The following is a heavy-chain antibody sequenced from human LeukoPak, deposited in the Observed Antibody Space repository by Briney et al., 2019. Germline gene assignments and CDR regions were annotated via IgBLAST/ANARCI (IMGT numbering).Heavy chain of an antibody. CDR1: GGSISSGLYS. D-gene: IGHD2-2*01. Sequence: SQTLSLTCDVSGGSISSGLYSWRWIRQPLGTGLEWIGYIYRTGSTYYNPSLKSRVTISVDTSKNQFSLRLSSVTAADTAVYYCARLQYCSGTSCYWFDPWGQGTLVTVSS. V-gene: IGHV4-30-2*01. J-gene: IGHJ5*02. CDR2: IYRTGST. CDR3: ARLQYCSGTSCYWFDP.